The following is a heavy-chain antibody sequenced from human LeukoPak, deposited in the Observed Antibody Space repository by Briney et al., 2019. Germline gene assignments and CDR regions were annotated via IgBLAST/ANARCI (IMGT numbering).Heavy chain of an antibody. CDR3: AKDRAAVVTPGGI. CDR1: GFTFRSYW. D-gene: IGHD4-23*01. V-gene: IGHV3-7*01. CDR2: IKPDGSEK. Sequence: PGGSLRLSCAASGFTFRSYWMSWVRQAPGKGVEWVANIKPDGSEKYYGDSMKGRFTISRDNAKNSLYLQMNSLRAEDTAVYYCAKDRAAVVTPGGIWGQGTMVTVSS. J-gene: IGHJ3*02.